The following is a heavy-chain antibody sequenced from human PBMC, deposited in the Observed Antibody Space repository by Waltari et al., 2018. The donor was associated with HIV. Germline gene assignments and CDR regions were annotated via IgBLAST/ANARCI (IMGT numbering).Heavy chain of an antibody. D-gene: IGHD6-19*01. CDR3: AKGASGWSPGY. V-gene: IGHV3-30*18. CDR2: ISYYGDNK. Sequence: VQLVESGGGVVQTGRSLRLSCAASGFPFISYGMHWVRQAPGKGLEWVAVISYYGDNKYYADSVKGRFTISRDNSKNTLYLQMNSLRVEDTAVYYCAKGASGWSPGYWGQGTLVTVSS. CDR1: GFPFISYG. J-gene: IGHJ4*02.